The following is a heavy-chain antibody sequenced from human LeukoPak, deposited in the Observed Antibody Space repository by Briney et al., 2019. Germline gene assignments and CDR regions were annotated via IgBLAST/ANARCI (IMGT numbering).Heavy chain of an antibody. J-gene: IGHJ4*02. D-gene: IGHD1-26*01. CDR1: GGTFSSYA. CDR3: ARDSGSYFDPFDY. Sequence: ASVKASCKASGGTFSSYAISWVRQAPGQELEWMGGIIPIFGTANYAQKFQGRVTITADESTSTAYMELSSLRSEDTAVYYCARDSGSYFDPFDYWGQGTLVTVSS. CDR2: IIPIFGTA. V-gene: IGHV1-69*13.